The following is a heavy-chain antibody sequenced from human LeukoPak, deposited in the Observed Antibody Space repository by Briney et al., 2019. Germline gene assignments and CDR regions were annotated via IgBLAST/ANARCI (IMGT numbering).Heavy chain of an antibody. D-gene: IGHD3-22*01. CDR3: ARDLVRWYDSSGGVY. CDR2: IYYSGRT. V-gene: IGHV4-39*02. J-gene: IGHJ4*02. CDR1: GGSISSSSYY. Sequence: PSETLSLTCTVSGGSISSSSYYWGWIRQPPGKGLEWIGSIYYSGRTYYNPSLKSRVTISVGTSKNQFSLKLSSVTAADTAVYYCARDLVRWYDSSGGVYWGQGTLVTVSS.